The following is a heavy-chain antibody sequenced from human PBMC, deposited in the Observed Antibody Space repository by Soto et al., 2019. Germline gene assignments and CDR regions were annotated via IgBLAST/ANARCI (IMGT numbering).Heavy chain of an antibody. V-gene: IGHV4-59*08. J-gene: IGHJ3*02. CDR2: IYYSGST. CDR3: ARVSGETDAFDI. Sequence: SETLSLTCTVSGGSISSYYWSWIRQPPGKGLEWIGYIYYSGSTYYNPSLKSRVTISVDTSKNQFSLKLSSVTAADTAVYYCARVSGETDAFDIWGQGTMVTVSS. D-gene: IGHD3-16*01. CDR1: GGSISSYY.